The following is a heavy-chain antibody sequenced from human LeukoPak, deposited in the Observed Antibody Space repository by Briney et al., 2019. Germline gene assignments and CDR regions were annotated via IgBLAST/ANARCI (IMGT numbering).Heavy chain of an antibody. CDR2: INPNSGGT. Sequence: GASVKVSCKASGYTFTGYYMHWVRQAPGQGLEWMGWINPNSGGTNNAQKFQGRVTMTRDTSISTAYMELSRLRSDDTAVYYCARTRAVDIVATIDLYYYYYGMDVWGQGTTVTVSS. J-gene: IGHJ6*02. V-gene: IGHV1-2*02. CDR3: ARTRAVDIVATIDLYYYYYGMDV. D-gene: IGHD5-12*01. CDR1: GYTFTGYY.